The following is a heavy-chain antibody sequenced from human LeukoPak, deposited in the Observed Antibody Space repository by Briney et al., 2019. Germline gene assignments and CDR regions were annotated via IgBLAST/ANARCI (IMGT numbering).Heavy chain of an antibody. CDR3: ARQGDILTGYYEYYFDY. D-gene: IGHD3-9*01. Sequence: EASVKVSCKASGYTFTSYYMHWVRQAPGQGLEWMGITNPSGGSTSYAQKFQGRVTMTRDTSTSTVYMELSSLRSEDTAVYYCARQGDILTGYYEYYFDYWGQGTLVTVSS. CDR1: GYTFTSYY. J-gene: IGHJ4*02. CDR2: TNPSGGST. V-gene: IGHV1-46*01.